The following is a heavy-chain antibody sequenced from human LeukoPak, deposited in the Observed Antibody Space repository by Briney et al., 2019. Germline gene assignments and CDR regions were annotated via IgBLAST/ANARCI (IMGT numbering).Heavy chain of an antibody. CDR3: ARDLGYSGYDYYYGMDV. CDR1: GFTFSSYG. D-gene: IGHD5-12*01. CDR2: IWYDGSNK. Sequence: GGSLRLSCAASGFTFSSYGMHWVRQAPGKGLEWVAVIWYDGSNKYYADSVKGRFTISRDNSKNTLYLQMNSLRAEDTAVYYCARDLGYSGYDYYYGMDVWRKGTTVTVSS. V-gene: IGHV3-33*01. J-gene: IGHJ6*04.